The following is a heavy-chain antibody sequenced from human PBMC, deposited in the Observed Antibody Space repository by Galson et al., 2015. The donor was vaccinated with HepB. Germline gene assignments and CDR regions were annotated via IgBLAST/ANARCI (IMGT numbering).Heavy chain of an antibody. CDR1: GFTFSSYW. CDR2: IKQDGSAT. J-gene: IGHJ4*02. CDR3: AREKGPARMYYDFWSGYLRPVYY. Sequence: SLRLSCAASGFTFSSYWMNWVRQAPGKGLEWVANIKQDGSATYYVDSVKGRFTISRDNAKNSLYLQMNSLRAEDTAVYYCAREKGPARMYYDFWSGYLRPVYYWGQGTLVAVSS. V-gene: IGHV3-7*03. D-gene: IGHD3-3*01.